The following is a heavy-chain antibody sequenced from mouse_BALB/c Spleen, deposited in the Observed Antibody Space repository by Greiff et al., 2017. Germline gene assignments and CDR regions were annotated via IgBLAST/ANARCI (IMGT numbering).Heavy chain of an antibody. V-gene: IGHV2-9-2*01. CDR1: GFSLTSYD. J-gene: IGHJ4*01. CDR3: VREGYYGSSYVENSMDY. D-gene: IGHD1-1*01. Sequence: VQRVESGPGLVAPSQSLSITCTVSGFSLTSYDISWIRQPPGKGLEWLGVIWTGGGTNYNSAFMSRLSISKDNSKSQVFLKMNSLQTDDTAIYYCVREGYYGSSYVENSMDYWGQGTSVTVSS. CDR2: IWTGGGT.